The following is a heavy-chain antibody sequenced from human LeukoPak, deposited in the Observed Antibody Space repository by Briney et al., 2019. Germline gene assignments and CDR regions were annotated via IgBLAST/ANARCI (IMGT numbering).Heavy chain of an antibody. Sequence: SQTLSLTCTVSGGSLSSGGYYWSWLRQHPGTGLEWIGYIYYSGSTYYNPSLKSRVTISVDTSKNQFSLKQRSVTAADTAVYYCARVFTMVRGVIITISYNWFDPWGQGTLVTVSS. CDR2: IYYSGST. V-gene: IGHV4-31*03. J-gene: IGHJ5*02. D-gene: IGHD3-10*01. CDR1: GGSLSSGGYY. CDR3: ARVFTMVRGVIITISYNWFDP.